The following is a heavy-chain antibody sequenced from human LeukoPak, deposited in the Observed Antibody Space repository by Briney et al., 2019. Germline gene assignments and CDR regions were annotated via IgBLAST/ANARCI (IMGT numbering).Heavy chain of an antibody. V-gene: IGHV4-38-2*01. CDR1: GHSINSGYS. CDR3: ARNSSLTTIKGGWFDP. D-gene: IGHD4-11*01. Sequence: PSETLSLTCAVSGHSINSGYSWGWIRQRPGKGLEWIGNIYHSGYAYYNPSLKSRVTISLDTSKNQFSLKLSSVTAADTAVYYCARNSSLTTIKGGWFDPWGQGTLVTVSS. J-gene: IGHJ5*02. CDR2: IYHSGYA.